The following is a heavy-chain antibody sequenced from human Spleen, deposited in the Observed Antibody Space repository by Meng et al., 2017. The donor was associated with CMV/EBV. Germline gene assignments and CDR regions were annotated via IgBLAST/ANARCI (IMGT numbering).Heavy chain of an antibody. J-gene: IGHJ5*02. CDR2: INPNSGGT. D-gene: IGHD1/OR15-1a*01. CDR1: GYTFTGYY. CDR3: ARGVEPGTWWFDP. Sequence: ASVKVSCKASGYTFTGYYMHWVRQAPGQGREWMGWINPNSGGTNYAQKFQGRVTMTRDTSISTAYMELSRLRSDDTAVYYCARGVEPGTWWFDPWGQGTLVTVSS. V-gene: IGHV1-2*02.